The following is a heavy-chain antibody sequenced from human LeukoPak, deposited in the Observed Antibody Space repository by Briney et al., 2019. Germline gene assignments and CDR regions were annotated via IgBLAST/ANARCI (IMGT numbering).Heavy chain of an antibody. V-gene: IGHV1-18*01. CDR1: GYTFTSYV. J-gene: IGHJ4*02. CDR3: AWDSREVLLWLGEFYP. CDR2: ISGYNGHS. Sequence: ASVKVSCKASGYTFTSYVISGVRQAPGQGLDWMALISGYNGHSKYAQKFQVRATITTDRPTSTVFLEPKGLRESYSAVCFCAWDSREVLLWLGEFYPWGQGTLVTVSS. D-gene: IGHD3-10*01.